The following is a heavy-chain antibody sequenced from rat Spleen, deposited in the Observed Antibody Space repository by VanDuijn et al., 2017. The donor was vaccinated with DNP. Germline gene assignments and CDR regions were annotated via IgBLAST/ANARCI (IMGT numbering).Heavy chain of an antibody. D-gene: IGHD2-1*01. Sequence: EVQLVESGGGLVRPGRSLKVSCVASGFTFSDYYMAWVRQAPTKGLEWVAYISHDGANIYYGDSMKGRFTISRDNANSTLYLQMNSLRSEDMATYYCARHQPTYFDYWGQGVMVTVSS. CDR1: GFTFSDYY. CDR3: ARHQPTYFDY. J-gene: IGHJ2*01. V-gene: IGHV5-22*01. CDR2: ISHDGANI.